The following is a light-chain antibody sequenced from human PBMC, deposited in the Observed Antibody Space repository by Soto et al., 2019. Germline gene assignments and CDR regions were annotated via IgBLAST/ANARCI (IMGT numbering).Light chain of an antibody. V-gene: IGKV1-39*01. J-gene: IGKJ5*01. Sequence: IQLTQTPSSLSASVGDRVTIACRASQGISSFLAWYQQRPGEAPKVLIYAASTLQDGIPSRFSGSGSGTDFTLTIRGLQPEDFATYYCQQGYSTITFGQGTRLEIK. CDR2: AAS. CDR3: QQGYSTIT. CDR1: QGISSF.